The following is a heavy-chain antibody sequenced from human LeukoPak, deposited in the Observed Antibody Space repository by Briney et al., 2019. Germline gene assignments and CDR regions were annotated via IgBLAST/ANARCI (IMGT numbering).Heavy chain of an antibody. J-gene: IGHJ4*02. D-gene: IGHD4-17*01. CDR2: IRYDGSNK. CDR3: AKDGSRWDDYGDFYFDY. Sequence: PGGSLRLSCAASGSTFSSYGMHWVRQAPGKGLEWVAFIRYDGSNKYYADSAKGRFTISRDNSKNTLYLQMNSLRAEDTAVYYCAKDGSRWDDYGDFYFDYWGQGTLVTVSS. CDR1: GSTFSSYG. V-gene: IGHV3-30*02.